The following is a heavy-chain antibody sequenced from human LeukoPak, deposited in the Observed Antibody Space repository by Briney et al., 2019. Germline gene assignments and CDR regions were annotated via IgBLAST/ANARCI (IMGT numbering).Heavy chain of an antibody. V-gene: IGHV4-34*01. J-gene: IGHJ4*02. CDR3: ARGGNLRYSGYDF. Sequence: PSETLSLTCAVYGGSFSGYYWSWIRQPPGKGLEWIGEINHSGSTNYNPSLKSRVTISVDTSKNQFSLKLSSVTAADTAVYYCARGGNLRYSGYDFWGQGILVTVSS. CDR1: GGSFSGYY. D-gene: IGHD5-12*01. CDR2: INHSGST.